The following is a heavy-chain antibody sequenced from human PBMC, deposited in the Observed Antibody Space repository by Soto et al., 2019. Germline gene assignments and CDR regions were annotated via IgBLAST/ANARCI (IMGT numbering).Heavy chain of an antibody. V-gene: IGHV4-61*01. CDR1: GGSVSSDTHY. CDR3: ARFVRSCSGTTCYTRADV. CDR2: IYSSGST. D-gene: IGHD2-2*02. J-gene: IGHJ6*02. Sequence: QVQLQESGPGLVKPSETLSLTCTVSGGSVSSDTHYWSWIRQPPGTRLEWIGFIYSSGSTNYNPSLKSRVTMSVDTSKNQFSLKPRSVIVADTAVYHCARFVRSCSGTTCYTRADVWGQGTTVTVSS.